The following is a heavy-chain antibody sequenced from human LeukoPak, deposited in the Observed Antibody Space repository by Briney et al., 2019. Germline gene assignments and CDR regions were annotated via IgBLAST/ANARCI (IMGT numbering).Heavy chain of an antibody. CDR3: ARTKAKYSSTEKYFDY. CDR2: IKQDGSEK. J-gene: IGHJ4*02. CDR1: GFTFSSYW. D-gene: IGHD6-13*01. Sequence: GGSLRLSCAASGFTFSSYWMSWVRQAPGKGLEWVANIKQDGSEKYYVDSVKGRFTISRDNAKNSLCLQMNSLRAEDTAVYYCARTKAKYSSTEKYFDYWGQGTLVTVSS. V-gene: IGHV3-7*01.